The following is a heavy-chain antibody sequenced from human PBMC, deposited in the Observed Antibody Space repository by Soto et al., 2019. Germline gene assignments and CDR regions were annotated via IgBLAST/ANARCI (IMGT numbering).Heavy chain of an antibody. CDR3: AKGPDILTGYAIPPDY. CDR2: ISYDGSNK. V-gene: IGHV3-30*18. D-gene: IGHD3-9*01. Sequence: PGGSLKLSCAASGFTFSSYGMHWVRQAPGKGLEWVAVISYDGSNKYYADSVKGRFTISRDNSKNTLYLQMNSLRAEDTAVYYCAKGPDILTGYAIPPDYWGQGTLVTVSS. CDR1: GFTFSSYG. J-gene: IGHJ4*02.